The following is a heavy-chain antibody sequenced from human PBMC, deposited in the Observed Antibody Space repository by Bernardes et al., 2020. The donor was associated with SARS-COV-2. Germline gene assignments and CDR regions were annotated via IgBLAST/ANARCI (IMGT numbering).Heavy chain of an antibody. CDR3: ARRVSGDGYYYFDS. V-gene: IGHV3-74*01. J-gene: IGHJ4*02. CDR2: INSDGRTT. D-gene: IGHD5-12*01. Sequence: GESLRLSCAASGFTFTNSWMHWVRQAPGKGLVWVSRINSDGRTTSYADSVKGRFTISRDNAKNTLYLQMNSLRAEDTAVYYCARRVSGDGYYYFDSWGQGTLVTVSS. CDR1: GFTFTNSW.